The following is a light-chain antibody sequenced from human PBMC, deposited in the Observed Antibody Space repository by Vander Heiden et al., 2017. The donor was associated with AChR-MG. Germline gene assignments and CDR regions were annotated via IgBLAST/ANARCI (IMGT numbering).Light chain of an antibody. J-gene: IGKJ2*01. V-gene: IGKV2-28*01. Sequence: DIVLTQSPLSLPVTPGEPASISCRSSQSLLHSNGYNFFAWYLQKPGQSPQLLIYLGSTRASGVPDRFSGSGSGTDFTLKISRVEAEDVGVYYCRQVLQTPYTFGQRTKLEIK. CDR2: LGS. CDR3: RQVLQTPYT. CDR1: QSLLHSNGYNF.